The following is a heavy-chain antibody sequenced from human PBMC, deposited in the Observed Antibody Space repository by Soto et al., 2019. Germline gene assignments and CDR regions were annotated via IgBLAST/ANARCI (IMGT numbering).Heavy chain of an antibody. D-gene: IGHD3-22*01. CDR2: IGWDGSVA. V-gene: IGHV3-43*01. J-gene: IGHJ4*02. CDR1: GFTFGDYT. Sequence: EVHLLESGGLVVQPGGSLRRSCAASGFTFGDYTMYWVCQPPGKALEWVCLIGWDGSVALYRDSVKGRFTISRDNNKNDLYLQVNSLTTEDTVLYYCVAGGDSSGALDYWGQGTLVTVSS. CDR3: VAGGDSSGALDY.